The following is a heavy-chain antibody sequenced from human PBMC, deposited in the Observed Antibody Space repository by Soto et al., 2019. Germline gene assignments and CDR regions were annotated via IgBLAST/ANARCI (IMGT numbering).Heavy chain of an antibody. J-gene: IGHJ4*02. CDR2: IYYTGST. CDR1: GDSLSTYY. Sequence: SETLSLTCTVSGDSLSTYYWGWFRQSPGVGLQWIGYIYYTGSTYYGPSLKSRVTISLHTSRNQFSLLLTSLTAADTAVYYCARRLNIAAYDSWGQGVLVTVSS. CDR3: ARRLNIAAYDS. D-gene: IGHD5-12*01. V-gene: IGHV4-59*01.